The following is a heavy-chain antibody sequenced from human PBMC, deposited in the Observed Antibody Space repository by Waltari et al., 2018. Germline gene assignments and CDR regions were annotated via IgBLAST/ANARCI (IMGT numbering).Heavy chain of an antibody. CDR3: ARATNWVLEAFDL. J-gene: IGHJ3*01. CDR1: GFTVSSTY. V-gene: IGHV3-53*01. Sequence: ELQVVESGGGLIQPGASLRLSCAASGFTVSSTYMAWVRQAPGKGPGWVSFILPSGSTYHADSVKGRFTISRDNSENTVHLQMKNLTAEDTALYYCARATNWVLEAFDLWGQGTMVTVSP. CDR2: ILPSGST. D-gene: IGHD1-1*01.